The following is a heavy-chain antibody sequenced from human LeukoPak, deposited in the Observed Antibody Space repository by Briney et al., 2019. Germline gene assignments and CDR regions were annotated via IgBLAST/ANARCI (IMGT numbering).Heavy chain of an antibody. CDR1: GFTFSSYN. V-gene: IGHV3-21*01. J-gene: IGHJ4*02. CDR3: TRGQSYCGADCYSD. CDR2: ISSCDYYI. Sequence: GGSLRLSCAASGFTFSSYNINWVRQAPGKGLEWVSSISSCDYYIYYTDSLKGRFTISRDNAKNSLYLQMNSLRAEDTAVYYCTRGQSYCGADCYSDWGQGTLVTVSS. D-gene: IGHD2-21*02.